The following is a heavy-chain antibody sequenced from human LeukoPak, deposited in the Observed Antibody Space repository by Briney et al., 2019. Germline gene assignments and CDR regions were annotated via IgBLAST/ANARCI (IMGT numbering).Heavy chain of an antibody. CDR2: IRYDGSNK. CDR1: GFTFNNYA. CDR3: AKGDTYYYDSSGYDY. D-gene: IGHD3-22*01. V-gene: IGHV3-30*02. J-gene: IGHJ4*02. Sequence: GGSLRLSCAASGFTFNNYAMSWVRQAPGKGLEWVAFIRYDGSNKYYADSVKGRFTISRDNSKNTLYLQMNSLRAEDTAVYYCAKGDTYYYDSSGYDYWGQGTLVTVSS.